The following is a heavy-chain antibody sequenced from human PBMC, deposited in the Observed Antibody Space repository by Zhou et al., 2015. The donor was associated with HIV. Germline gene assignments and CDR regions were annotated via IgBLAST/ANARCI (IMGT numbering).Heavy chain of an antibody. D-gene: IGHD1-26*01. CDR3: ARGTLGIVGLNSGFDY. J-gene: IGHJ4*02. Sequence: QVQLVQSGAEVKKPGSSVKVSCKASGGTFSSYTISWVRQAPGQGLEWMGRIIPILGIANYAQKFQGRVTITADKSTSTAYMELSSLRSEDTAVYYCARGTLGIVGLNSGFDYWGQGTLVTVSS. CDR1: GGTFSSYT. V-gene: IGHV1-69*02. CDR2: IIPILGIA.